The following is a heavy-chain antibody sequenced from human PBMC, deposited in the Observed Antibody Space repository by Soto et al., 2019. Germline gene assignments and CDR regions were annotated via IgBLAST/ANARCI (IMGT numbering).Heavy chain of an antibody. CDR2: IWYDGSNK. Sequence: GGSLRLSCAASGFTFSSYGMHCVRQAPGKGLEWVAVIWYDGSNKYYADSVKGRFTISRDNSKNSLYLQMNSLRAEDTAVYYCARELDIAVAGTGFDYWGQGTLVTVSS. D-gene: IGHD6-19*01. CDR3: ARELDIAVAGTGFDY. J-gene: IGHJ4*02. CDR1: GFTFSSYG. V-gene: IGHV3-33*01.